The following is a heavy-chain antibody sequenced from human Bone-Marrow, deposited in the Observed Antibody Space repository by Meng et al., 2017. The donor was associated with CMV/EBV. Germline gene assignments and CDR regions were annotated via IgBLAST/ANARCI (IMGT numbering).Heavy chain of an antibody. CDR3: ARVPLVVPAAKGIDWFDP. D-gene: IGHD2-2*01. Sequence: ASVKVSCKASGYTFTGYYMHWVRQAPGQGLEWMGWINPNSGGTNYAQKFQGRVTMTRGTSISTAYMELSRLRSDDTAVYYCARVPLVVPAAKGIDWFDPWGQGTLVTVSS. V-gene: IGHV1-2*02. CDR1: GYTFTGYY. CDR2: INPNSGGT. J-gene: IGHJ5*02.